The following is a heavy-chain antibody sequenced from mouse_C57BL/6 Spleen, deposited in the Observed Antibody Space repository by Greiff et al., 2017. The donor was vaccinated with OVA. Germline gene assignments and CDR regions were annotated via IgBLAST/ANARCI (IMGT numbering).Heavy chain of an antibody. D-gene: IGHD1-1*01. CDR1: GYAFSSSW. J-gene: IGHJ4*01. Sequence: VKLVESGPELVKPGASVKISCKASGYAFSSSWMNWVKQRPGKGLEWIGRIYPGDGDTNYNGKFKGKATLTADKSSSTAYMQLSSLTSEDSAVYFCARDTTVHYAMDYWGQGTSVTVSS. CDR3: ARDTTVHYAMDY. CDR2: IYPGDGDT. V-gene: IGHV1-82*01.